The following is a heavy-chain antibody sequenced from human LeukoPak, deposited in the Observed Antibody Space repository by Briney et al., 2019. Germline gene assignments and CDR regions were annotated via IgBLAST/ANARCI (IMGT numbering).Heavy chain of an antibody. Sequence: ASVKVSCKVSGYTLTELSMHWVRQAPGKGLEWMGGFDPEDGETIYAQKFQGRVTMTEDTSTDTAYMELSSLRSEDTAVYYCATDTYYDFRSGYPHYWGQGTLVTVSS. CDR2: FDPEDGET. CDR3: ATDTYYDFRSGYPHY. D-gene: IGHD3-3*01. CDR1: GYTLTELS. J-gene: IGHJ4*02. V-gene: IGHV1-24*01.